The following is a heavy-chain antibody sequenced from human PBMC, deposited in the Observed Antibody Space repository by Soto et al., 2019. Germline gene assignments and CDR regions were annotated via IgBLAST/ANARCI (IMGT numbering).Heavy chain of an antibody. J-gene: IGHJ6*03. Sequence: PSETLSLTCTVSGGSISSGGYYWSWIRQHPGKGLEWIGYIYYSGSTYYNPSLKSRVTISVDTSKNQFSLKLSSVTVADTAVYYCARHRRIAAAGKYYYYYMDVWGKGTTVTVSS. D-gene: IGHD6-13*01. CDR1: GGSISSGGYY. CDR2: IYYSGST. CDR3: ARHRRIAAAGKYYYYYMDV. V-gene: IGHV4-31*03.